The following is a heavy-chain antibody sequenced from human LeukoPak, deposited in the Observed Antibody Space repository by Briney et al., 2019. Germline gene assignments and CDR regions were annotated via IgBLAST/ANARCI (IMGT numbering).Heavy chain of an antibody. CDR1: GGTFSSYA. D-gene: IGHD3-10*01. J-gene: IGHJ1*01. CDR2: IIPIFGTA. V-gene: IGHV1-69*06. Sequence: SVKVSCKASGGTFSSYAISWVRQAPGQGLEWMGGIIPIFGTANYAQKFQGRVTITADKSTSTAYMELSSLRSEDTAVYYCATEGFTMVRGVIIIDLDFQHWGQGTLVTVSS. CDR3: ATEGFTMVRGVIIIDLDFQH.